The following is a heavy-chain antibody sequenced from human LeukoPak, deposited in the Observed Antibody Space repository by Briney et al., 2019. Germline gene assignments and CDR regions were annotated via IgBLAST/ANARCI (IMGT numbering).Heavy chain of an antibody. D-gene: IGHD5-18*01. CDR2: ISGSGSTM. V-gene: IGHV3-48*03. CDR1: GFIFSNYE. J-gene: IGHJ4*02. Sequence: PGGSLRLSCAASGFIFSNYEMNWVRQAPGKGLEWVSYISGSGSTMYYADSVKGRFTISRDNAKDSLYLQMNSLRAEDTAVYYCARVRSGYSHENYFDYWGQGTLVTVSS. CDR3: ARVRSGYSHENYFDY.